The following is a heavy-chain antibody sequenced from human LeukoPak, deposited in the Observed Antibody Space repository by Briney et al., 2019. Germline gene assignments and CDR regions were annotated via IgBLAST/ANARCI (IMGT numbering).Heavy chain of an antibody. V-gene: IGHV4-34*01. D-gene: IGHD2-2*01. CDR2: INHSGST. CDR1: GGSFSGYY. CDR3: ARGLWGYCSSTSCPRYFDY. Sequence: SETLSLTCAAYGGSFSGYYWSWIRQPPGKGLEWIGEINHSGSTNYNPSLKSRVTISVDTSKNQFSLKLSSVTAADTAVYYCARGLWGYCSSTSCPRYFDYWGQGTLVTVSS. J-gene: IGHJ4*02.